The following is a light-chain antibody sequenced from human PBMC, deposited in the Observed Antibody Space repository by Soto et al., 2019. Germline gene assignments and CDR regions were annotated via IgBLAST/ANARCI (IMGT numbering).Light chain of an antibody. CDR2: EVN. V-gene: IGLV2-14*01. J-gene: IGLJ3*02. CDR1: SSDFGFFRY. Sequence: QSALTQPASVSGSPGQSITISCTGTSSDFGFFRYVSWYQQHPGRAPKLLIYEVNNRPSGVSNRFSGSKSDNAASLTISGLQAEDEAHYYCSSYRSGSTLVFGGGTKLTVL. CDR3: SSYRSGSTLV.